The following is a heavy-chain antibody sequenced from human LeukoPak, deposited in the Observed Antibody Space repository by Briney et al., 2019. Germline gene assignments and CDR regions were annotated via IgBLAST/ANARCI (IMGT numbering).Heavy chain of an antibody. D-gene: IGHD3-22*01. Sequence: SETLSLTCTISGGSVSDYYWSWIRQSPGKGLEWIGYIYHTGSTNYNPSLKSRVTISVDTSKNQFSLKLSSVTAADTALYYCASSKYYYDSSGPSTNYYYYMDVWGKGTTVTVSS. CDR1: GGSVSDYY. J-gene: IGHJ6*03. V-gene: IGHV4-59*02. CDR2: IYHTGST. CDR3: ASSKYYYDSSGPSTNYYYYMDV.